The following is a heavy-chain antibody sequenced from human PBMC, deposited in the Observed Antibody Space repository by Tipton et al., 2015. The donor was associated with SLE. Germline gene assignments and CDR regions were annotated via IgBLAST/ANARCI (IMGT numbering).Heavy chain of an antibody. CDR1: GDSFRSGGYY. D-gene: IGHD3-10*01. CDR3: AKGSPRSGSYPLGH. Sequence: TLSLTCTVSGDSFRSGGYYWTWIRQHPGKGLEWIGYIYYSEYSESTLYNPSLKSRVAISVDLSKNQFSLRLSSVTAADTAVYHCAKGSPRSGSYPLGHWGHGPLVSVSP. V-gene: IGHV4-31*03. CDR2: IYYSEYSEST. J-gene: IGHJ1*01.